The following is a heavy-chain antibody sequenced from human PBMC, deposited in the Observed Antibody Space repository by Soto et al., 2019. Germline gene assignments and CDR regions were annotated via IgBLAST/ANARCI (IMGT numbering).Heavy chain of an antibody. Sequence: GESLKISCKVSGYSFSSFWITWVRQMPGKGLEWMGRIDPSDSYANYSPSFQGHVTFSADKSINTAYLQWSSLKASDTAMYYCGRVRVDKAEGWFDPSGQGTLVTVYS. D-gene: IGHD5-18*01. CDR1: GYSFSSFW. CDR2: IDPSDSYA. J-gene: IGHJ5*02. V-gene: IGHV5-10-1*01. CDR3: GRVRVDKAEGWFDP.